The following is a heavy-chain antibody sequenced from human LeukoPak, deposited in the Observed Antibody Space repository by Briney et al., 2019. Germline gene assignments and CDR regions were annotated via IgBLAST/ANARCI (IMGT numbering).Heavy chain of an antibody. V-gene: IGHV1-2*02. CDR2: INPNSGDT. J-gene: IGHJ4*02. CDR3: ARESDSLWCGELLSPFDY. D-gene: IGHD3-10*01. CDR1: GYTFTSYY. Sequence: ASVKVSCKASGYTFTSYYMHWVRQAPGQGLEWMGGINPNSGDTNYAQKLQGRVTMTRDTSISTAYMERTRQRSDGTAVYYCARESDSLWCGELLSPFDYWRQGTLVTVSS.